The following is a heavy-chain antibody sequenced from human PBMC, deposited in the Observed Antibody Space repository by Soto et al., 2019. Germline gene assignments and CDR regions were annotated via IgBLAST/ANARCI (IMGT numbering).Heavy chain of an antibody. D-gene: IGHD1-7*01. V-gene: IGHV4-59*01. CDR3: ARAGGDNWNYKALDP. Sequence: SETLSLTCTVSGGSISSYYWSWIRQPPGKGLEWIGYIYYSGSTNYNPSLKSRVTISVDTSKNQFSLKLSSVTAADTAVYYCARAGGDNWNYKALDPWGQGTLVTVSS. CDR1: GGSISSYY. CDR2: IYYSGST. J-gene: IGHJ5*02.